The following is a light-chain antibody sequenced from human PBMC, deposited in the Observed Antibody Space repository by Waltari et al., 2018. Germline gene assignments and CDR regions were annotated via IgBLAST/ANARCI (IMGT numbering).Light chain of an antibody. CDR2: AAS. Sequence: DIPMTQSPSSLSASVGDRVTITCRASQAISNFLAWYQHKPGKVPNLLIYAASTLQSGVPSRFSGSRSGTDFTLTISSLQPEDVATYYCQKYDSAPRTFGQGTKVEIK. V-gene: IGKV1-27*01. J-gene: IGKJ1*01. CDR1: QAISNF. CDR3: QKYDSAPRT.